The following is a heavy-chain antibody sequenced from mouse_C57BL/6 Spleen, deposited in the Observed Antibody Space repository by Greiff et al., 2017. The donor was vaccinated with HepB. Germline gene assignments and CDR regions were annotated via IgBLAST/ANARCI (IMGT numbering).Heavy chain of an antibody. Sequence: VQLQQSGPELVKPGASVKISCKASGYAFSSSWMNWVKQRPGKGLEWIGRIYPGDGDTNYNGKFKGKATLTADKSSSTAYMQLSSLTSEDSAVYFCARSHYYGSLLDYWGQGTTLTVSS. D-gene: IGHD1-1*01. CDR2: IYPGDGDT. J-gene: IGHJ2*01. CDR3: ARSHYYGSLLDY. V-gene: IGHV1-82*01. CDR1: GYAFSSSW.